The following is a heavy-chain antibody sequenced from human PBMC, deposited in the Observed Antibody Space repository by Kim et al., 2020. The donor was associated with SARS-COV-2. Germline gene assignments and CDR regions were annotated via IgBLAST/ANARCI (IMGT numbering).Heavy chain of an antibody. CDR1: GFTFSSYA. J-gene: IGHJ5*02. D-gene: IGHD6-6*01. CDR3: AKDLLYSSSGWFDP. Sequence: GGSLRLSCAASGFTFSSYAMHWVRQAPGKGLEWVAVIWYDGSNKYYADSVKGRFTISRDNSKNTLYLQMNSLRAEDTAVYYCAKDLLYSSSGWFDPWGQGTLVTVSS. CDR2: IWYDGSNK. V-gene: IGHV3-33*06.